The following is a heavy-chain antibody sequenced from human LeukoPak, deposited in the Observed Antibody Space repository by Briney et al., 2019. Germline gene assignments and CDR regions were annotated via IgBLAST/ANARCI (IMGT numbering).Heavy chain of an antibody. CDR2: ISYSGST. J-gene: IGHJ4*02. V-gene: IGHV4-39*01. Sequence: NPSETLSPTCTVSGGSISSTTYYWGWIRQPPGKGLESIGSISYSGSTYYNPSLRSRLTISVDTSNNQWSLRLTSVTAADTGVYYCARLWSGKRPPDYWGQGTLVTVSS. D-gene: IGHD6-25*01. CDR3: ARLWSGKRPPDY. CDR1: GGSISSTTYY.